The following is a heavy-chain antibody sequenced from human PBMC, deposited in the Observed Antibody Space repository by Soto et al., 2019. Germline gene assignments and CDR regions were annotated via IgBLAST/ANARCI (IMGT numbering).Heavy chain of an antibody. CDR3: ARPSLRGDTDH. Sequence: QVQLVQSGAEVRKPGASVKVSCKASGFTFATYAIHWVRQAPGQGLEWMGWVNGGSGSTKYSQKLHDRVTITRDISAATSDMELRSLRPEDTGVYFCARPSLRGDTDHWGQGTLVIVSS. CDR1: GFTFATYA. V-gene: IGHV1-3*01. J-gene: IGHJ4*02. CDR2: VNGGSGST. D-gene: IGHD4-17*01.